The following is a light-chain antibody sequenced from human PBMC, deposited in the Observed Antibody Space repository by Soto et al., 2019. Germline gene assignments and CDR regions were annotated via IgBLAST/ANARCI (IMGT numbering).Light chain of an antibody. V-gene: IGLV1-44*01. CDR3: AAWDDSLNGPV. Sequence: QPVLTQPPSASGTPGQRVTISCSGSSSNIGSNTINWYQQLPGTAPKLLIYSNHQRPSGVPDRFSGSKSGTSASLAISGLQSEDEADYYCAAWDDSLNGPVFGGGTKLTVL. CDR1: SSNIGSNT. CDR2: SNH. J-gene: IGLJ3*02.